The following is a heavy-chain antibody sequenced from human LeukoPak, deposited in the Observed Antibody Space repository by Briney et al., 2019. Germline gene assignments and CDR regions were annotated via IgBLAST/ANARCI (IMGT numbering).Heavy chain of an antibody. CDR3: ARVLLPAAMIDY. CDR2: IIPIFGAT. Sequence: ASVKVSCKASGGTFSSYAINWVRQAPGQGLEWMGGIIPIFGATNYAQKFQGRVTIAADESTSTAYMELSSLRFEDTAVYYCARVLLPAAMIDYWGQGTLVTVSS. J-gene: IGHJ4*02. CDR1: GGTFSSYA. V-gene: IGHV1-69*13. D-gene: IGHD2-2*01.